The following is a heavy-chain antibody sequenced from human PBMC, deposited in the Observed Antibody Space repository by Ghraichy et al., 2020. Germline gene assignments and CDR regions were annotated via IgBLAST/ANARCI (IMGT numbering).Heavy chain of an antibody. CDR3: AKDFWSGFDAFAI. V-gene: IGHV3-30-3*01. CDR2: ISYDGSNE. Sequence: GSLRLSCAASGFTFNTYAMSWVRQAPGKGLEWVALISYDGSNEYYADSVKGRFTISRDNSENTLFLQMHGLRAEDTAVYYCAKDFWSGFDAFAIWGQGTMVAVSS. J-gene: IGHJ3*02. D-gene: IGHD3-3*01. CDR1: GFTFNTYA.